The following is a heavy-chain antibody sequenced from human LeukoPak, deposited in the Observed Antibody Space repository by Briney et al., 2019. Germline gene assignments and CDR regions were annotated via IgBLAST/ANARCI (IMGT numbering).Heavy chain of an antibody. CDR3: VRHDGRGGATMGAFDS. Sequence: PSETLSLTCTISAASIRSSSHHWGWIRHSPGKGLEWIGNIYYGQTIYYNPSLNSRVTISVVTSKDQFTLQLNSVTAADTAVYYCVRHDGRGGATMGAFDSWGQESLVIVSS. CDR2: IYYGQTI. D-gene: IGHD5-12*01. CDR1: AASIRSSSHH. J-gene: IGHJ5*01. V-gene: IGHV4-39*01.